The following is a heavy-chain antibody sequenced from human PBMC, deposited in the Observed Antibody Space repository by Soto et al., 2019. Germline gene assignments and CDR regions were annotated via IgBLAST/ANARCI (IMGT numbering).Heavy chain of an antibody. CDR3: ATTVTLTPHYYYYGMDV. CDR2: IYYSGST. CDR1: GGSISSSSYY. Sequence: QLQLQESGPGLVKPSETLSLTCTVSGGSISSSSYYWGWIRQPPGKGLEWIGSIYYSGSTYYNPSCKRRVTIPEDTSQSQFSLKLSSVTAADTAVYYCATTVTLTPHYYYYGMDVWGQGTTVTVSS. D-gene: IGHD4-4*01. V-gene: IGHV4-39*01. J-gene: IGHJ6*02.